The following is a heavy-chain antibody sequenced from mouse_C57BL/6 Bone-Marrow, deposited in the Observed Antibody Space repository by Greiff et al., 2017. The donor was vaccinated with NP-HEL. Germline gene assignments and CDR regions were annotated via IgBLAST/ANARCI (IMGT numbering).Heavy chain of an antibody. CDR2: INPSTGGT. Sequence: VQLQQSGPELVKPGASVKISCKASGYSFTGYYMNWVKQSPEKSLEWIGEINPSTGGTTYNQKFKAKATLTVDKSSSTAYMQLKSLTSEDSAVYYCARKPPLHYYDSSYDYAMDYWGQGTSVTVSS. J-gene: IGHJ4*01. CDR1: GYSFTGYY. D-gene: IGHD1-1*01. CDR3: ARKPPLHYYDSSYDYAMDY. V-gene: IGHV1-42*01.